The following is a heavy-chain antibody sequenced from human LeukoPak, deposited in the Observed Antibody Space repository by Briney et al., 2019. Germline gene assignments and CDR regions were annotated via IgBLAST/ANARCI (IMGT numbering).Heavy chain of an antibody. J-gene: IGHJ6*04. CDR1: GFTFSSYG. V-gene: IGHV3-30*02. CDR3: AELGITMIEGV. D-gene: IGHD3-22*01. CDR2: IRYDGSKK. Sequence: PGGSLRLSCAASGFTFSSYGMHWVRQAPGKGLEWVAFIRYDGSKKYDADSVKGRFTIFRDNSKNTLYLQMNSLRAEDTAVYYCAELGITMIEGVWGKGTTVTISS.